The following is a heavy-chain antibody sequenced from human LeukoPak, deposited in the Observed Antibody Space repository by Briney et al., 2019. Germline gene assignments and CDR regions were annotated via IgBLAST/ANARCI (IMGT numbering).Heavy chain of an antibody. CDR3: AKEITAGYYDSSGAFDY. D-gene: IGHD3-22*01. Sequence: GGSLRLSCAASGFTFSSYAMSWVRQAPGKGLEWVSAISGSGGSTYYAESVKGRFTISRDNSKNTLYLQMNSLRAEDTAVYYCAKEITAGYYDSSGAFDYWGQGTLVTVSS. J-gene: IGHJ4*02. V-gene: IGHV3-23*01. CDR2: ISGSGGST. CDR1: GFTFSSYA.